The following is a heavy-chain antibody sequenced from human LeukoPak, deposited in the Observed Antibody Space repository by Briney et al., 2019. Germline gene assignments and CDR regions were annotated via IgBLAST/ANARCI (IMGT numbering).Heavy chain of an antibody. J-gene: IGHJ4*02. D-gene: IGHD2-15*01. CDR1: GYTFTGYY. CDR2: ISAYSGNT. CDR3: ARDVVGHSRPNFDY. V-gene: IGHV1-18*04. Sequence: ASVKVSCKASGYTFTGYYMHWVRQAPGQGLEWMGWISAYSGNTNYAQKLQGRVTMTTDTSTSTAYMELRSLRSDDTAVYYCARDVVGHSRPNFDYWGQGTLVTVSS.